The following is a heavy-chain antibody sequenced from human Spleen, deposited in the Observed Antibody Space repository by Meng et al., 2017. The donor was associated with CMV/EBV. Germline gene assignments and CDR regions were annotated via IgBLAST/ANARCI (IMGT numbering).Heavy chain of an antibody. J-gene: IGHJ4*02. D-gene: IGHD4-23*01. CDR3: AKGGSTVVTPTFDY. CDR2: ISGYAGTT. Sequence: GGSLRLSCAVSGFPFTREAMSWVRQAPGKGLEWVSAISGYAGTTFYADSVKGRFTVSRDNSKNTLYLQMNSLRAEDTAVYYCAKGGSTVVTPTFDYWGQGTLVTVSS. CDR1: GFPFTREA. V-gene: IGHV3-23*01.